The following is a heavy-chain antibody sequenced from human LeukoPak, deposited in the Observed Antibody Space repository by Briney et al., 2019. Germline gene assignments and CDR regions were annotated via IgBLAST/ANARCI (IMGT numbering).Heavy chain of an antibody. CDR3: AKVSDRDSSGYYWGFEY. V-gene: IGHV4-59*08. J-gene: IGHJ4*02. CDR2: IYYSGST. D-gene: IGHD3-22*01. Sequence: SETLSLTCTVSGGSISSYYWSWIRQPPGKGLEWIGYIYYSGSTNYNPSLKSRVTISVDTSRNQFSLKLTSVTAADTAVYYCAKVSDRDSSGYYWGFEYWGQGTLVTVSS. CDR1: GGSISSYY.